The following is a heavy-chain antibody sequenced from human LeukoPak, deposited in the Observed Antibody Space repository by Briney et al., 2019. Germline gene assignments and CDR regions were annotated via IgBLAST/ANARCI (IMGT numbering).Heavy chain of an antibody. D-gene: IGHD3-22*01. CDR3: ARNTYYFDNSAGTFDF. V-gene: IGHV1-18*01. Sequence: ASVKVSCKASGYTFTSYGISWVRQAPGQGLEWMGWISAYNGNTNYAQKLQGRVTMTTDTSTSTAYMELRSLRSDDTAVYYCARNTYYFDNSAGTFDFWGQGTLVTVSS. CDR2: ISAYNGNT. CDR1: GYTFTSYG. J-gene: IGHJ4*02.